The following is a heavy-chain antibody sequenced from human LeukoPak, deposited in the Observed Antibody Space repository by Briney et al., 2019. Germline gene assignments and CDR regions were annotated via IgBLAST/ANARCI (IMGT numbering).Heavy chain of an antibody. CDR3: ARGPNSNWSGLDF. CDR2: ISPTGSTT. D-gene: IGHD6-6*01. J-gene: IGHJ4*02. Sequence: GALRLSCTASGFSFSGHWMHWARQLPGKGLVWVSRISPTGSTTSYADSVKGRFTVSRDNAKNTLYLQVNNLRAEDTAVYYCARGPNSNWSGLDFWGQGTLLTVSS. V-gene: IGHV3-74*01. CDR1: GFSFSGHW.